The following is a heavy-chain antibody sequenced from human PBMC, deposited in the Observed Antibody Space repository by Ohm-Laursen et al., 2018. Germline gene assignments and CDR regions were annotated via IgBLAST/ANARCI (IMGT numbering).Heavy chain of an antibody. Sequence: SLRLSCTASGFTFDEYAMHWVRQAPGKGLEWVSIISWNSGTIAYADSVKGRFTISRDNAKNSLYLQMNSLRAEDTAVYYCAKGTTDVDYWGQGTLVTVSS. D-gene: IGHD1-1*01. CDR1: GFTFDEYA. V-gene: IGHV3-9*01. CDR3: AKGTTDVDY. CDR2: ISWNSGTI. J-gene: IGHJ4*02.